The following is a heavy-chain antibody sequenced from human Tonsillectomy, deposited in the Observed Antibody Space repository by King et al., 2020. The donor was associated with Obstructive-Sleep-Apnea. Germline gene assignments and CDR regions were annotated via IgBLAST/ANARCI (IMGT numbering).Heavy chain of an antibody. V-gene: IGHV3-9*01. J-gene: IGHJ4*02. CDR3: TKDTDYDILTGYFDY. Sequence: VQLVESGGGLVQPGRSLRLSCAASDFSFDDYAMHWVRQGPGKGLEWVAGIRGNSNSVLYADSVRGRFTISRANARNSLYLPMNSLRVEDTAFYYCTKDTDYDILTGYFDYWGQGTLVTVTP. CDR1: DFSFDDYA. D-gene: IGHD3-9*01. CDR2: IRGNSNSV.